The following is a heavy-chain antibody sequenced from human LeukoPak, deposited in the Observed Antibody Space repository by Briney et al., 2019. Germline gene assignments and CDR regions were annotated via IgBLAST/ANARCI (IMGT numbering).Heavy chain of an antibody. V-gene: IGHV3-74*01. Sequence: GGSLRLSCAASGFIFRDYVMQWVRQAPGKGLVWVSRINSDGSDERYADSVKGRFTIARDNAKNTLYLQMSSLRAEDTAVYYCVRDRDGYNYWGQGTLVTVSS. D-gene: IGHD5-24*01. CDR2: INSDGSDE. J-gene: IGHJ4*02. CDR3: VRDRDGYNY. CDR1: GFIFRDYV.